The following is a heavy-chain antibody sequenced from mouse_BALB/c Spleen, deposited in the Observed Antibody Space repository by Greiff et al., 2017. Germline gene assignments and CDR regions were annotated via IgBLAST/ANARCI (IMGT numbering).Heavy chain of an antibody. J-gene: IGHJ4*01. CDR1: GYTFTSYT. CDR3: AREVRRYGYAMDY. V-gene: IGHV1-4*01. CDR2: INPSSGYT. Sequence: QVQLKQSGAELARPGASVKMSCKASGYTFTSYTMHWVNQRPGQGLEWIGYINPSSGYTNYNQKFKDKATLTADKSSSTAYMQLSSLTSEDSAVYYCAREVRRYGYAMDYWGQGTSVTVSS. D-gene: IGHD2-14*01.